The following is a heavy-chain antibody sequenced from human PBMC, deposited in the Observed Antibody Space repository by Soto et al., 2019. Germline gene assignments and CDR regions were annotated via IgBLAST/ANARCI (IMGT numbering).Heavy chain of an antibody. CDR3: ARGALGWLQLLQGFDP. J-gene: IGHJ5*02. CDR2: IIPIFGTA. Sequence: GASVKVSCKASGGTFSSYAISWVRQAPGQGLEWMGGIIPIFGTANYAQKFQGRVTITADESTSTAYTELSSLRSEDTAVYYCARGALGWLQLLQGFDPWGQGTLVPSPQ. CDR1: GGTFSSYA. D-gene: IGHD5-12*01. V-gene: IGHV1-69*13.